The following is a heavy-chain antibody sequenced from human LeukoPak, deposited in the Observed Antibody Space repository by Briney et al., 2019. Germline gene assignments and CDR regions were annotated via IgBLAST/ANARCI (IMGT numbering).Heavy chain of an antibody. D-gene: IGHD3-16*01. Sequence: ASVKVSCKASGYTFTSFGITWVRQAPGQGLEWMGWISAYDGNTNYAQNLQSRVTLTTDTSTSTAYMDLRSLRSDDTAVYYCARTRPTWQGWGFDYWGQGTLVTVSS. CDR2: ISAYDGNT. CDR3: ARTRPTWQGWGFDY. J-gene: IGHJ4*02. CDR1: GYTFTSFG. V-gene: IGHV1-18*01.